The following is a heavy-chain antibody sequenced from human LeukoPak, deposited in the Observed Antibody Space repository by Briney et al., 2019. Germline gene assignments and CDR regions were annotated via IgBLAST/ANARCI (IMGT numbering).Heavy chain of an antibody. CDR2: ISWNSGSI. CDR3: AKDMKDFWSDVMGFQH. J-gene: IGHJ1*01. Sequence: PGRSLRLSCAASGFTFDDYAMHWVRQAPGKGLEWVSGISWNSGSIGYADSVKGRFTISRDNAKNSLYLQMDSLRAEDTALYYCAKDMKDFWSDVMGFQHWGQGTLVTVSS. D-gene: IGHD3-3*01. CDR1: GFTFDDYA. V-gene: IGHV3-9*01.